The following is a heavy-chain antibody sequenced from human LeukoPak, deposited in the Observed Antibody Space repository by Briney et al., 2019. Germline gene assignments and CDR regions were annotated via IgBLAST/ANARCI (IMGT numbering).Heavy chain of an antibody. J-gene: IGHJ6*02. Sequence: GGSLGLSCGAWGFIFSIYSMSWVRQAPGRGLEGGSVITGSGGNTYYADSVKGRFTISKDNSKNTVYLQMSSLRVDDTAVYYCAKAASSSWPSYYYGMDVWGQGTTVTVSS. CDR1: GFIFSIYS. V-gene: IGHV3-23*01. CDR2: ITGSGGNT. D-gene: IGHD6-13*01. CDR3: AKAASSSWPSYYYGMDV.